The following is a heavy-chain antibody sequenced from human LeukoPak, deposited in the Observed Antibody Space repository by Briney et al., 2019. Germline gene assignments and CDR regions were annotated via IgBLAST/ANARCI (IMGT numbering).Heavy chain of an antibody. CDR2: IYYSGST. J-gene: IGHJ6*03. CDR3: ARGVRDFWSGYSHYYYYMDV. CDR1: GGSISSTTYY. V-gene: IGHV4-39*07. Sequence: SETLSLTCTVSGGSISSTTYYCVWIRQPPGKGLEWIGSIYYSGSTYYNPSLKSRVTISVDTSKNQFSLKLSSVTAADTAVYYCARGVRDFWSGYSHYYYYMDVWGKGTTVTVSS. D-gene: IGHD3-3*01.